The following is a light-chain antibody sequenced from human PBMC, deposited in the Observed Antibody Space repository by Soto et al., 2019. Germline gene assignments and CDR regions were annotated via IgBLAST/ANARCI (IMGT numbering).Light chain of an antibody. CDR2: EVS. CDR1: SSDVGGYNY. V-gene: IGLV2-14*01. Sequence: QSALTQPASVSGSPGQSITISCTGTSSDVGGYNYVSWYQQHPGKAPKLMIYEVSNRPSGVSNRFSGSKSGNTASLTISGLQAEDEAEYYCSSYTCSSTRVFGGGTKLTV. J-gene: IGLJ3*02. CDR3: SSYTCSSTRV.